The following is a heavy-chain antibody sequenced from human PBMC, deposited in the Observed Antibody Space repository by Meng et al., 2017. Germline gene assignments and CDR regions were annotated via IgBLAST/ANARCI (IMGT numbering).Heavy chain of an antibody. Sequence: QVAVGESGAWGEEAGGSVKVSCKASGDNLNPYNMHWVRQAPGQGLEWMGIINPSDNSAAYAQGFQGRITMTRDTCTSTLYMELTSLQFEDTAIYYCATDNWGPHYWGQGTLVTVSS. J-gene: IGHJ4*02. CDR1: GDNLNPYN. CDR2: INPSDNSA. D-gene: IGHD7-27*01. V-gene: IGHV1-46*02. CDR3: ATDNWGPHY.